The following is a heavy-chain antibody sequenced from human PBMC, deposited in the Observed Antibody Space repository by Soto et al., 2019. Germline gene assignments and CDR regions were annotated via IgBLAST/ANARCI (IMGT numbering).Heavy chain of an antibody. CDR3: ARDEFPRCITETPAY. V-gene: IGHV1-18*04. J-gene: IGHJ4*02. CDR2: ISAYNGNT. Sequence: QVQLVQSGAEVKKPGASVKVSCKASGYTLTSYGISWVRQAPGQGLEWMGWISAYNGNTNSAQKLQGRVTMTTDTSTSTAYMELRSLRTNDTAVYYYARDEFPRCITETPAYWVQGTLVTDSS. CDR1: GYTLTSYG. D-gene: IGHD1-20*01.